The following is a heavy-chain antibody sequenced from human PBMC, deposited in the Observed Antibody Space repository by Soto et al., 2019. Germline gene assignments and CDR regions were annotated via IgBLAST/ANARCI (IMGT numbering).Heavy chain of an antibody. D-gene: IGHD2-2*01. CDR1: GLTFSSYW. J-gene: IGHJ6*03. CDR3: VRETPSVDHYYFYMDV. CDR2: VNSDGSFT. V-gene: IGHV3-74*01. Sequence: EVQLVESGGGLVQPGGSLRLSCAASGLTFSSYWMHWVRQVPGKGLVWVSRVNSDGSFTTYADSVKGRFTISRDNAKNTLYQQMNSLRAEDTALYYCVRETPSVDHYYFYMDVWGKGTTVTVSS.